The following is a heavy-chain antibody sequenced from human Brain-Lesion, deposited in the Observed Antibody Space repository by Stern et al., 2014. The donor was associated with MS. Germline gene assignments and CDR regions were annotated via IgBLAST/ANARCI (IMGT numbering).Heavy chain of an antibody. J-gene: IGHJ5*02. V-gene: IGHV3-23*04. Sequence: EDQLVESGGGLVQPGGSLRLSWVGSGFPFSNYAMTWVRQAPGKGLEWVSAISGSGSSTYYADSVRGRFSISRDNSKSTVFLQMNSLRGDDTATYFCAKTIVGESWGQGALVTVSS. D-gene: IGHD3-16*01. CDR2: ISGSGSST. CDR3: AKTIVGES. CDR1: GFPFSNYA.